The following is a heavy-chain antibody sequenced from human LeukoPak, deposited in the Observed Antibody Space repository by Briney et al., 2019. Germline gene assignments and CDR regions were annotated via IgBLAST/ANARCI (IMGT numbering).Heavy chain of an antibody. V-gene: IGHV5-51*01. Sequence: GESLKISCTGSGYSFTNYWIGWVRQMPGKGLEWMGIIYPDDSDTRYRPSFEGQVTISADKSIATAYLQWSSLKASDTAMYYCARLQYSNGYVDYRGQGTLVTVSS. CDR3: ARLQYSNGYVDY. CDR2: IYPDDSDT. D-gene: IGHD5-18*01. J-gene: IGHJ4*02. CDR1: GYSFTNYW.